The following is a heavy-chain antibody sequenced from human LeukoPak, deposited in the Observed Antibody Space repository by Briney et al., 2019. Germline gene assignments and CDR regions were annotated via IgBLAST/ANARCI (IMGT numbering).Heavy chain of an antibody. CDR2: IYYSGST. V-gene: IGHV4-59*12. D-gene: IGHD1-26*01. Sequence: SETLSLTCTVSGGSISSYYWSWIRQPPGKGLEWIGYIYYSGSTYYNPSLKSRVTISVDRSKNQFSLKLSSVTAADTAVYYCARSRGSYSTPLVEWGQGTLVTVSS. CDR3: ARSRGSYSTPLVE. CDR1: GGSISSYY. J-gene: IGHJ4*02.